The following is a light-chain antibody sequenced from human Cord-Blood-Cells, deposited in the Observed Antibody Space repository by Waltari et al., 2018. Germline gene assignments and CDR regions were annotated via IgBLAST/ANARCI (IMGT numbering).Light chain of an antibody. CDR3: AAWDDSLNGLV. J-gene: IGLJ2*01. V-gene: IGLV1-44*01. Sequence: QSVLPPPPSASGTRRRSVTPSWSGSSSSSGNTVDICYQQLPGTAPKLLIYSNNQRPSGVPYRFSGSKSGTSASLAISGRQSEDEADYYCAAWDDSLNGLVFGGGTKLTVL. CDR2: SNN. CDR1: SSSSGNTV.